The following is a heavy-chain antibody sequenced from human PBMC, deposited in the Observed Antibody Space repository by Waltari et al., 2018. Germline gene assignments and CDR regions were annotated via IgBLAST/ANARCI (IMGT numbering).Heavy chain of an antibody. CDR2: INHSGST. CDR3: ARGPWLVYYYYYGMDV. D-gene: IGHD6-19*01. V-gene: IGHV4-34*01. CDR1: AGSFSGYY. Sequence: QVQLQQWGAGLLKPSETLSLTCAVYAGSFSGYYWRWIHQPPGKGLEWIGEINHSGSTNYNPSLKSRVTISVDTSKNQFSLKLSSVTAADTAVYYCARGPWLVYYYYYGMDVWGQGTTVTVSS. J-gene: IGHJ6*02.